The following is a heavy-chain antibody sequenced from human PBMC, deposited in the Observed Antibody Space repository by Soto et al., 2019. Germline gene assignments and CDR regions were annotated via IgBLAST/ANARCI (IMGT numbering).Heavy chain of an antibody. Sequence: HPGGSLRLSCAASGFTFSSYGMHWVRQAPGKGLEWVAVISYDGSNKYYADSVKGRFTISRDNSKNTLYLQMNSLRAEDTAVYYCAKLTPLVGAKGLAAFDIWGQGTMVTVSS. CDR1: GFTFSSYG. CDR2: ISYDGSNK. V-gene: IGHV3-30*18. CDR3: AKLTPLVGAKGLAAFDI. J-gene: IGHJ3*02. D-gene: IGHD1-26*01.